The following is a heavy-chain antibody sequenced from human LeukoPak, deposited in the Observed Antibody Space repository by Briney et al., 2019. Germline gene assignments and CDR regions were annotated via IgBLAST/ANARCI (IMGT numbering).Heavy chain of an antibody. Sequence: SETLSLTCTVPGGSISSYYWSWIRQPPEKGLEWIGYIYYSGTTNYNPSLKSRVTILVDTSKNQFSLNLSSVTAADTAVYYCARRGIAAAGYDYWGQGTLVTVSS. V-gene: IGHV4-59*08. CDR3: ARRGIAAAGYDY. D-gene: IGHD6-13*01. CDR2: IYYSGTT. CDR1: GGSISSYY. J-gene: IGHJ4*02.